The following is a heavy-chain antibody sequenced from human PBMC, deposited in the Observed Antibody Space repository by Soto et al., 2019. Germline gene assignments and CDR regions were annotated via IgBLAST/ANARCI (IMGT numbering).Heavy chain of an antibody. CDR2: ITGTASST. J-gene: IGHJ4*02. CDR3: AKGAEGYVVSSLDS. Sequence: EVQLLESGGGFVQPGGSLRLSCAASGFRFSDFAMTWVRQPPGRGLEWVSAITGTASSTYYADSVKGRFTISRDNSKNTLYLQINSLRAEDTAIYYCAKGAEGYVVSSLDSWGQGTLVTVSS. D-gene: IGHD5-12*01. V-gene: IGHV3-23*01. CDR1: GFRFSDFA.